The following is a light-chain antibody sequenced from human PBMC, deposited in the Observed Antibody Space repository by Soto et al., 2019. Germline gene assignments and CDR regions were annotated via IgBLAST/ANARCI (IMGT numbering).Light chain of an antibody. J-gene: IGKJ4*01. Sequence: IVLKHPPGTLSLYTGERATLSCRASQSVSSSYLAWYQQKPGQAPRLVIYDIFTRATGVPTRISGSGSGTEFTLTISSLQSEDFAVYYCQQYNSWPLTFGGGSKVDVK. CDR3: QQYNSWPLT. CDR1: QSVSSSY. V-gene: IGKV3D-15*01. CDR2: DIF.